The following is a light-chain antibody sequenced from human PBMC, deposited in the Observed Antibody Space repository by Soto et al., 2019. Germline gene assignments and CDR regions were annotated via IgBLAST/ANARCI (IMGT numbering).Light chain of an antibody. J-gene: IGKJ1*01. Sequence: DIQMTQSPSTLSASVGDRVTITCRASQSISYWLAWYQRKPGNAPKLLIYAASSLESGVPSRFSGSGSGTEFTLTISSLQPDDSASYYCQQYNSYSKTFGQGTKVDIK. CDR1: QSISYW. V-gene: IGKV1-5*01. CDR3: QQYNSYSKT. CDR2: AAS.